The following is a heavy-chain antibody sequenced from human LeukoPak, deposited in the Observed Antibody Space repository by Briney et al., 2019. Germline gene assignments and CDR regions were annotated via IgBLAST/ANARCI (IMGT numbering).Heavy chain of an antibody. Sequence: SETLSLTCAVYGGSFSGYYWSWIRQPPGKGLEWIGEINHSGSTNYNPSLKSRVTISVDTSKNQFSLKLSSVTAADTAVYYCARGGIQLWSRAFDYWGQGTLVTFSS. CDR2: INHSGST. CDR1: GGSFSGYY. J-gene: IGHJ4*02. D-gene: IGHD5-18*01. V-gene: IGHV4-34*01. CDR3: ARGGIQLWSRAFDY.